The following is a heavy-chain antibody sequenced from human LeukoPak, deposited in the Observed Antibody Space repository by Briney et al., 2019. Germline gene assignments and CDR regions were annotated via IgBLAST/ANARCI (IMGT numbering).Heavy chain of an antibody. CDR2: INTDGSIT. Sequence: PGGSLRLSCAASGFTFSDYWIHWVRQAPGKGLVWVSRINTDGSITNYADSVKGRFSISRDNAKNTLYLQMSSLRAEDTAVYYCAKDWTTVTTNNWFDPWGQGTLVTVSS. CDR3: AKDWTTVTTNNWFDP. D-gene: IGHD4-11*01. J-gene: IGHJ5*02. V-gene: IGHV3-74*01. CDR1: GFTFSDYW.